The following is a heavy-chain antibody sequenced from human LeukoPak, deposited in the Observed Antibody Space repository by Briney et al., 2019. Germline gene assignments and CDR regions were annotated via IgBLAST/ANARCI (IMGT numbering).Heavy chain of an antibody. CDR2: ISSSGSTI. Sequence: GGSLRLSCAASGFTFSSYAMSWVRQAPGKGLEWVSYISSSGSTIYYADSVKGRFTISRDNAKNSLYLQMNSLRAEDTAVYYCARVLITMIVVVTDYYGMDVWGQGTTVTVSS. J-gene: IGHJ6*02. D-gene: IGHD3-22*01. CDR1: GFTFSSYA. V-gene: IGHV3-48*03. CDR3: ARVLITMIVVVTDYYGMDV.